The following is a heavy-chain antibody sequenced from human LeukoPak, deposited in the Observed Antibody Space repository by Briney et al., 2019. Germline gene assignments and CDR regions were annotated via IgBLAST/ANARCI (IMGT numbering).Heavy chain of an antibody. V-gene: IGHV3-23*01. Sequence: GGSLRLSCAASGFTFSSYGMHWVRQAPGKGLEWVSAISGSGGSTHYADSVKGRFTISRDNSKNTLYLQMNSLRAEDTAVYYCAKGSGGSVPSNYDYWGQGTLVTVSS. J-gene: IGHJ4*02. CDR2: ISGSGGST. D-gene: IGHD1-14*01. CDR3: AKGSGGSVPSNYDY. CDR1: GFTFSSYG.